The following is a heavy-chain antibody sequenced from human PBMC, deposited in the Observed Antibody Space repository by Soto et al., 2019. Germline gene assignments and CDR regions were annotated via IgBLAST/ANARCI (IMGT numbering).Heavy chain of an antibody. Sequence: QVQLVESGGGVVQPGRSLRLSCAASGFTFSSYAMHWVRQAPGKGLEWVAVISDDGSNKSFADSVKGRFTISRDNSKNTLYLQMNSLRAEDTAVYYCVREGQLVHELDYWGQGTLVTVSS. CDR2: ISDDGSNK. CDR3: VREGQLVHELDY. V-gene: IGHV3-30-3*01. D-gene: IGHD6-13*01. J-gene: IGHJ4*02. CDR1: GFTFSSYA.